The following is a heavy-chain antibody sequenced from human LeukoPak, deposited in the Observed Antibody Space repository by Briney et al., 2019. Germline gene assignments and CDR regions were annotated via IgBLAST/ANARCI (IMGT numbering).Heavy chain of an antibody. CDR2: IYTSGSA. D-gene: IGHD2-15*01. J-gene: IGHJ5*02. V-gene: IGHV4-4*07. Sequence: PSETLSLTCNVSGVSISSYYWSWIRQPAGKGLEWIGRIYTSGSANYNPSLKSRVTMSVDTSKNQFSLRLSSVTAADTAVYCCARGAAQFDPWGQGTLVTVSS. CDR1: GVSISSYY. CDR3: ARGAAQFDP.